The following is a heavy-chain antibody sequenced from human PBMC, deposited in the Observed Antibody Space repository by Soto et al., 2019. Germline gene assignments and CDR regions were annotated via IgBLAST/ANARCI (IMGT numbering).Heavy chain of an antibody. J-gene: IGHJ4*02. D-gene: IGHD2-21*02. CDR3: ARGSYCGGDCYKNFDY. V-gene: IGHV1-69*01. CDR1: GGTLGSYA. Sequence: QVQLVQSGVEWKKLGSSLKVSCKASGGTLGSYAFSWVRQPPGQGLDWMGGIIPFFGKANYAQKFQGRVTITADESTSTAYMELSSLRSEDTAVYYCARGSYCGGDCYKNFDYWGQGTLVTVSS. CDR2: IIPFFGKA.